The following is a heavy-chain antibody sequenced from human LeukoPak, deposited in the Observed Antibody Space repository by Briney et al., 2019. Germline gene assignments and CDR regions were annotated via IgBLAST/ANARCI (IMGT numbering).Heavy chain of an antibody. CDR3: AKSRVGYDSSGWYPGAAFDI. V-gene: IGHV3-30*02. J-gene: IGHJ3*02. Sequence: GGSLRLSCSASGFTFGTYGMTWVRQAPGKGLERVAVIRYDGSNKYYADSVKGRFTISRDNSKNTLYLQMNSLRAEDTAVYYCAKSRVGYDSSGWYPGAAFDIWGQGTMVTVSS. CDR2: IRYDGSNK. D-gene: IGHD3-22*01. CDR1: GFTFGTYG.